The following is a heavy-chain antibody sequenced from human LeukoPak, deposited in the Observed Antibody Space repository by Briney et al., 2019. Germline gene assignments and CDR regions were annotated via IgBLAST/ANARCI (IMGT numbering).Heavy chain of an antibody. Sequence: GGSLRLSCAASEFTFSSYSMNWVRQAPGKGLEWVSSISSTSSYIYYADSVKGRFTVSRDNAKNSLYLQMYSLRAEDTAVYYCAKAGRDSHFDYWGQGTLVTVSS. CDR3: AKAGRDSHFDY. V-gene: IGHV3-21*01. D-gene: IGHD3/OR15-3a*01. J-gene: IGHJ4*02. CDR2: ISSTSSYI. CDR1: EFTFSSYS.